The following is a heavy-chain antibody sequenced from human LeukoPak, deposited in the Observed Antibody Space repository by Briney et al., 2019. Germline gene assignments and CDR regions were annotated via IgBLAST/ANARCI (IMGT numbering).Heavy chain of an antibody. D-gene: IGHD2-2*01. CDR2: IYYSGST. Sequence: SETLSLTCTVSGGSISSSSYYWGWIRQPPGKGLEWIGSIYYSGSTYYNPSLKSRVTISVDTSKNQFSLKLSSVTAADTAVYCCARQLGYCSSTSCYADKVDYWGQGTLVTVSS. J-gene: IGHJ4*02. V-gene: IGHV4-39*01. CDR1: GGSISSSSYY. CDR3: ARQLGYCSSTSCYADKVDY.